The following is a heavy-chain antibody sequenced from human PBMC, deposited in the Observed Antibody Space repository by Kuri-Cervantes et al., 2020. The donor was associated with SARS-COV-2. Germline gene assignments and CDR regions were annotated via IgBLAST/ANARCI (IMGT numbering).Heavy chain of an antibody. J-gene: IGHJ6*03. CDR2: INPKSGGT. V-gene: IGHV1-2*02. CDR3: ARDDQPIHPCNSGVCYYYYYYMDV. Sequence: ASVKVSCKSSGYTFTAYNIHWVRQAPGQGLEWLGWINPKSGGTNHAQEFQGRITMTRDTSISTVYMELTRLRSDDTAVYYCARDDQPIHPCNSGVCYYYYYYMDVWGKGTTVTVSS. D-gene: IGHD2/OR15-2a*01. CDR1: GYTFTAYN.